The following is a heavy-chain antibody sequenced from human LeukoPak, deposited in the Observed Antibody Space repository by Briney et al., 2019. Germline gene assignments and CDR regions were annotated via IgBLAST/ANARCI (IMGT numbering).Heavy chain of an antibody. Sequence: PSETLSLTCTVSGGSISSYYWSWIRQPAGKGLEWIGRIYTSGSTNYNPSLKSRVTMSVDTSKNQFSLKLSSVTAADTAVYYCARATTVTTRDAFDIWGQGTMVTVSS. J-gene: IGHJ3*02. D-gene: IGHD4-17*01. CDR1: GGSISSYY. CDR2: IYTSGST. CDR3: ARATTVTTRDAFDI. V-gene: IGHV4-4*07.